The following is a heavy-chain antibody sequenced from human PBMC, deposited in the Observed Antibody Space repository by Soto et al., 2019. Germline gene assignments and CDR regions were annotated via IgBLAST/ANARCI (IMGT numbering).Heavy chain of an antibody. V-gene: IGHV5-10-1*01. CDR3: ASLRGPLHYYGMDV. J-gene: IGHJ6*02. D-gene: IGHD5-12*01. CDR1: GYSFASYW. CDR2: IDPSDSYT. Sequence: XESLNISCKGCGYSFASYWISWVRQMPGKGLEWMGRIDPSDSYTNYSPSFQGHVTISADKSISTAYLQWSSLKASDTAMYYCASLRGPLHYYGMDVWGQGTTVTVSS.